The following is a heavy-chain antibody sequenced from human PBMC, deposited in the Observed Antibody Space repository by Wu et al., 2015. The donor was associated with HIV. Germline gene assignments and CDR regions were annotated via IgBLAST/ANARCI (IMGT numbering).Heavy chain of an antibody. Sequence: QVQLVQSGAEVKEPGDSVKVSCKASGYTFTNYDIHWVRQAPGQGLEWMGWINPNRGGTKYAQKFQGRVTMTRDTAVSTTYMELSSLTSGDTAVYYCARLQSLHGLYSNADYWGQGTLVTVSS. CDR1: GYTFTNYD. CDR3: ARLQSLHGLYSNADY. V-gene: IGHV1-2*02. D-gene: IGHD6-19*01. J-gene: IGHJ4*02. CDR2: INPNRGGT.